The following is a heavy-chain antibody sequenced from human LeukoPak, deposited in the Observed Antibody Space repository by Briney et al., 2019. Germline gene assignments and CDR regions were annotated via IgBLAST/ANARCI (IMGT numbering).Heavy chain of an antibody. CDR2: IYYSGST. V-gene: IGHV4-59*08. CDR3: ARHALAGSFTFDY. CDR1: GGSISSYY. Sequence: PSETLSLTCTVSGGSISSYYWSWIRQPPGKGLEWIGYIYYSGSTNYNTSLKSRVTISVDTSKNQFSLKLSSVTAADTAVYYCARHALAGSFTFDYWGQGTLVTVSS. D-gene: IGHD3-10*01. J-gene: IGHJ4*02.